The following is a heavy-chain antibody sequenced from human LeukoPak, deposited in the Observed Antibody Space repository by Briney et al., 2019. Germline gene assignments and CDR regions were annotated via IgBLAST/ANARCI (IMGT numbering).Heavy chain of an antibody. CDR1: GGSISSSSYY. V-gene: IGHV4-39*01. D-gene: IGHD3-9*01. J-gene: IGHJ6*02. Sequence: SETLSLTCTVSGGSISSSSYYWGWIRQPPGKGLEWIGSVYYSGSTYYNPSLKSRVTISVDTSKNQFSLKLSSVTAADTAVYYCTRHEGGYDILTGYYSGGMDVWGQGTTVAVSS. CDR2: VYYSGST. CDR3: TRHEGGYDILTGYYSGGMDV.